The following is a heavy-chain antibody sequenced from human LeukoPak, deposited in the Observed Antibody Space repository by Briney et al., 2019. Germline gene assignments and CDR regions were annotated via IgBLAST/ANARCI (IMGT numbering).Heavy chain of an antibody. CDR1: GFTFSEYY. J-gene: IGHJ6*03. CDR2: ITSSSSTI. D-gene: IGHD7-27*01. CDR3: ARVYWGYFYMDV. V-gene: IGHV3-11*04. Sequence: GGSLRLSCAASGFTFSEYYITWLRQAPGKGLEWVSYITSSSSTIYYADSVKGRFTISRDNAKNSLYLQMNSLRADDTAVYYCARVYWGYFYMDVWGKGTTVTVSS.